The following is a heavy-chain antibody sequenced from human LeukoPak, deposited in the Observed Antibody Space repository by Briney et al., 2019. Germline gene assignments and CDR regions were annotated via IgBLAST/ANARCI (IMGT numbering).Heavy chain of an antibody. D-gene: IGHD2-2*01. CDR1: GGTFNNDA. J-gene: IGHJ5*02. CDR2: MIPVLNTA. Sequence: SVKVSCKASGGTFNNDAISWVRQAPVPGFEWMGQMIPVLNTADYAQKFEGKITISADTSTNTAYMELSSLRSEDTAVYYCASLHCIDACHIRDRWGQGTLVTVSS. CDR3: ASLHCIDACHIRDR. V-gene: IGHV1-69*04.